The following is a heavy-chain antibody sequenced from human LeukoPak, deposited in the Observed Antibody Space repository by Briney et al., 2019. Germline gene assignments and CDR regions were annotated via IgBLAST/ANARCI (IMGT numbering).Heavy chain of an antibody. CDR1: GGSISSGDYY. CDR3: ARGDPDYGGNFGIDY. V-gene: IGHV4-30-4*08. J-gene: IGHJ4*02. CDR2: IYYSGST. D-gene: IGHD4-23*01. Sequence: PSETLSLTCTVSGGSISSGDYYWSWIRQPPGKGLEWIGYIYYSGSTYYNPSLKSRVTISVDTSKNQFSLKLSSVTAADTAVYYCARGDPDYGGNFGIDYWGQGTLVTVSS.